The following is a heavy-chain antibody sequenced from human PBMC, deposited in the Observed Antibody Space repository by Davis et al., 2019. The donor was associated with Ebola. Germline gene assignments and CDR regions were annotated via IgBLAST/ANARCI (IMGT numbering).Heavy chain of an antibody. V-gene: IGHV3-66*01. CDR1: GFTVSSNY. Sequence: GGSLRLSCAASGFTVSSNYMSWVRQAPGKGLEWVSVIYSGGSTYYADSVKGRFTISRDNSKNTLYLQMNSLRAEDTAVYYRARDPPMYSGSYYDYYYGMDVWGQGTTVTVSS. J-gene: IGHJ6*02. CDR2: IYSGGST. D-gene: IGHD1-26*01. CDR3: ARDPPMYSGSYYDYYYGMDV.